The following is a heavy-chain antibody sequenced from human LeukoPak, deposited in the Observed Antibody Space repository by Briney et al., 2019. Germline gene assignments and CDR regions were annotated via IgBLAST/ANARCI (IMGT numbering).Heavy chain of an antibody. J-gene: IGHJ2*01. V-gene: IGHV1-8*01. CDR1: VYTFSSYD. CDR2: MNPSSGNT. Sequence: ASVKVSCKAAVYTFSSYDINWVRQAPGQGLEYMGWMNPSSGNTGYTQKFQGRITMTRDPSIGTAYMELSSLKSEDTALYYCTRMRGYTYGYWYLDLWGRGTLVTVSS. D-gene: IGHD5-18*01. CDR3: TRMRGYTYGYWYLDL.